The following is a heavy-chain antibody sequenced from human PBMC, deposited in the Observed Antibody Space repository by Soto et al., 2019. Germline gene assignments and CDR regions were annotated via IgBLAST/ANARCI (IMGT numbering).Heavy chain of an antibody. D-gene: IGHD1-7*01. Sequence: QVQLQESGPGLVKPSQTLSLTCAVSGGSINSGGFYWHWIRQHPEKGLEWIGYIFPSGSTHYNPSLKSRATMSADTSQHQFSLRLTSVTAADTAVYYCARGGVSFTGTAGYWGQGTLVTVSS. CDR3: ARGGVSFTGTAGY. J-gene: IGHJ4*02. V-gene: IGHV4-31*11. CDR1: GGSINSGGFY. CDR2: IFPSGST.